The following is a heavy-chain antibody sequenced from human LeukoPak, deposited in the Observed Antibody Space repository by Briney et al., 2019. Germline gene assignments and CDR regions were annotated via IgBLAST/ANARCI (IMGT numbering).Heavy chain of an antibody. CDR2: IKTDGSST. CDR3: ARGDGVIMNY. CDR1: GDSW. J-gene: IGHJ4*02. Sequence: QTGGSLRLSCAGSGDSWMHWVRQVPGKGLVWVSRIKTDGSSTSYADSVKGRFTISNDNAENTLYLQMNSLRAEDTAAYYCARGDGVIMNYWGQGTLVTVSS. D-gene: IGHD3-10*01. V-gene: IGHV3-74*01.